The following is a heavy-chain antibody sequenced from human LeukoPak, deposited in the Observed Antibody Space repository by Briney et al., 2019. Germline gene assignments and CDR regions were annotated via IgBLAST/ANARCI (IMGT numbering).Heavy chain of an antibody. Sequence: GGSLRLSCAASGFTFDDYAMHWVRQAPGKGLEWVSGISWNSGSIGYADSVKGRFTISRDNAKNSLYLQMNSLRAEDTALYYCAKGYCSSTSCYSDYWGQGTLVTVSS. J-gene: IGHJ4*02. V-gene: IGHV3-9*01. CDR1: GFTFDDYA. CDR2: ISWNSGSI. CDR3: AKGYCSSTSCYSDY. D-gene: IGHD2-2*01.